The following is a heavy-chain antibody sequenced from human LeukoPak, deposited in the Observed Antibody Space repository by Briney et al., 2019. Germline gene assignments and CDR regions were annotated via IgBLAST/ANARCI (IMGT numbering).Heavy chain of an antibody. V-gene: IGHV3-23*01. D-gene: IGHD3-3*01. CDR3: AKDEDFWSGHALDAFDI. CDR2: IGGGGESP. J-gene: IGHJ3*02. Sequence: GGSLRLSCVVSGFTFSDYAMSWVRQAPGKGLEWVSAIGGGGESPYYEDSVKGRFTISSDNSKHTLFLQMDSLRAEDTAMYYCAKDEDFWSGHALDAFDIWGLGTMVTVSS. CDR1: GFTFSDYA.